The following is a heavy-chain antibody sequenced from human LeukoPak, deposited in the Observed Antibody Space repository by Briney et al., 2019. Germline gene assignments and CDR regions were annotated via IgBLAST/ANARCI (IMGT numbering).Heavy chain of an antibody. CDR3: ARENGGEDY. V-gene: IGHV1-46*01. Sequence: ASVKLSCKASGYTXTRYYMHWVRQAPGQGLEWMGMINPSGGDTTYAQKLQGRVTMTRDTSTSTVYMELSSLRSEDTAVYYCARENGGEDYWGQGTLVTVSS. J-gene: IGHJ4*02. CDR2: INPSGGDT. CDR1: GYTXTRYY. D-gene: IGHD2-21*01.